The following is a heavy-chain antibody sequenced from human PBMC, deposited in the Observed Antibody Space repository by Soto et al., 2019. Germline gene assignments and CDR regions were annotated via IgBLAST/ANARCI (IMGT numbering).Heavy chain of an antibody. CDR2: ISYDGSNK. J-gene: IGHJ4*02. V-gene: IGHV3-30*18. CDR3: AKDLPPPGSYPSYFDY. CDR1: GFTFSSYG. D-gene: IGHD1-26*01. Sequence: QVPLVESGGGVVQPGRSLRLSCAASGFTFSSYGMHWVRQAPGKGLEWVTVISYDGSNKYYADSVKGRFTISRDNSKNTLYLQMNSLRAEDTAVYYCAKDLPPPGSYPSYFDYWGQGTLVTVSS.